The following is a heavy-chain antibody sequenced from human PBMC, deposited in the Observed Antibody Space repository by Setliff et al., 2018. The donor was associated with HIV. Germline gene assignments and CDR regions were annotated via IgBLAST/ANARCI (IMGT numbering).Heavy chain of an antibody. CDR1: GGSISSYY. CDR2: IYTSGST. D-gene: IGHD6-19*01. CDR3: ARVIMAVAGTPYHFWFDP. Sequence: LSLTCTVSGGSISSYYWSWIRQPAGKGLEWIGRIYTSGSTNYNPSLKTRVTISVNTYKNQFSLTLRSVTAADTAVYYCARVIMAVAGTPYHFWFDPWGQGTLVTVSS. J-gene: IGHJ5*02. V-gene: IGHV4-4*07.